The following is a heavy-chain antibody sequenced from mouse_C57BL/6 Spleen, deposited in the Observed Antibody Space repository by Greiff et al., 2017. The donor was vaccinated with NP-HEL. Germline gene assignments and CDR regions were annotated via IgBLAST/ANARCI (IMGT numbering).Heavy chain of an antibody. CDR1: GYTFTSYW. J-gene: IGHJ2*01. Sequence: VQLQQSGAELAKPGASVKLSCKASGYTFTSYWMHWVKQSPGQGLEWIGAIDPSDSCTNYNQKFKGKSTLTVDKSSSTAYMQLSSLTSEDSAVYYCARSDDVRVYFDDWGQGTTLTVSS. CDR2: IDPSDSCT. V-gene: IGHV1-69*01. D-gene: IGHD2-12*01. CDR3: ARSDDVRVYFDD.